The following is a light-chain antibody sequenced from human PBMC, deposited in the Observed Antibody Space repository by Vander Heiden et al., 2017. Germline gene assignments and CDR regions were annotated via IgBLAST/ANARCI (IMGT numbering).Light chain of an antibody. V-gene: IGLV2-14*03. CDR3: CSYTTSSTLV. CDR2: DVS. J-gene: IGLJ1*01. Sequence: QSALTQPASVSGSPGQSITISCTGTSSDIGGYKYVSWYQQHPGNAPKVIIFDVSNRPSGISNRFSGSKSGNTASLTISGLQAEDEADYYCCSYTTSSTLVFGTGTKVTVL. CDR1: SSDIGGYKY.